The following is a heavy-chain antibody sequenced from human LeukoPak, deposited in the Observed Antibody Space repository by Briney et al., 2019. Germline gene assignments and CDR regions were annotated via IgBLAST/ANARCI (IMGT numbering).Heavy chain of an antibody. Sequence: ASVKVSCKASGYTFTSYAMHWVRQAPGQRLEWMGWINAGNGNTKYSQKFQGRVTITRDTSASTAYMELSSLRSEDTAVYYCATGITMVYGWFDPWGQGTLVTVSS. CDR3: ATGITMVYGWFDP. V-gene: IGHV1-3*01. CDR1: GYTFTSYA. J-gene: IGHJ5*02. CDR2: INAGNGNT. D-gene: IGHD3-10*01.